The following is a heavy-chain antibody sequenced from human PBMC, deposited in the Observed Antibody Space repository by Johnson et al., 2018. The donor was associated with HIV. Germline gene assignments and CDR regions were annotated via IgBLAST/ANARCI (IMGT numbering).Heavy chain of an antibody. CDR3: ARQYCGGDCYAFDI. CDR2: IYSGGST. CDR1: GFTVSSNY. J-gene: IGHJ3*02. Sequence: VQLVESGGGLVQPGGSLRLSCAASGFTVSSNYMSWVRQAPGKGLEWVSVIYSGGSTYYADPVKGRFTISRDNSNNTMYLQMNSLRAEDTAVYYRARQYCGGDCYAFDIWGQGTMVTVSS. V-gene: IGHV3-66*02. D-gene: IGHD2-21*01.